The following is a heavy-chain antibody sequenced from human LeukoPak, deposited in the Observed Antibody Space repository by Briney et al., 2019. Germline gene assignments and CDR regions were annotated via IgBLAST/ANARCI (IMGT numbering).Heavy chain of an antibody. D-gene: IGHD1-26*01. J-gene: IGHJ4*02. CDR1: GYTFTGYY. Sequence: GASVKVSCKASGYTFTGYYMHWVRQAPGQGLEWMGWINPNSGGTKFAQRFRGRVTMTRDTSISTAYMELSKLSSDDTAVYYCARPNSVGASVYFDYWGQGTLVTVSS. V-gene: IGHV1-2*02. CDR2: INPNSGGT. CDR3: ARPNSVGASVYFDY.